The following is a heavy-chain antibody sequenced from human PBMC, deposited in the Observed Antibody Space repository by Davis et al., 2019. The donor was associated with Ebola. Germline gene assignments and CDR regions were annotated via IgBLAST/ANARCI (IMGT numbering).Heavy chain of an antibody. V-gene: IGHV3-66*02. CDR1: GFSVSDKY. J-gene: IGHJ2*01. CDR2: IYRDGRM. CDR3: AKDKTMATQYWYFDL. D-gene: IGHD4/OR15-4a*01. Sequence: GESLKISCAASGFSVSDKYMSWVRQAPGKGLEWVSVIYRDGRMYHADSVKGRFTISRDNSKNTFYLQMNSLRAEDTALYYCAKDKTMATQYWYFDLWGRGTLVTVSS.